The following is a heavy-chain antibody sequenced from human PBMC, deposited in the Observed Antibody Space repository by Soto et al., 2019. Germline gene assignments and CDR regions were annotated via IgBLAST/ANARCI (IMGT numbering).Heavy chain of an antibody. CDR2: ISHSGSA. Sequence: SETLSLTCAVYGGSFSGYYWTWVRQSPGKGLECIGEISHSGSANYNPSLKTRVTISVDTSKNQFSLKLTSVTAEDTAVYYCARFAKLMYVRSIMSRRSSNWTHSRGQET. CDR3: ARFAKLMYVRSIMSRRSSNWTHS. J-gene: IGHJ5*01. D-gene: IGHD3-10*02. CDR1: GGSFSGYY. V-gene: IGHV4-34*01.